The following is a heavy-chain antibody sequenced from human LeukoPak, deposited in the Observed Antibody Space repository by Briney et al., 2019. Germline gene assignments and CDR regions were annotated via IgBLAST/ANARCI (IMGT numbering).Heavy chain of an antibody. CDR1: GFTFSSDA. CDR2: ISYDGSNK. D-gene: IGHD6-13*01. V-gene: IGHV3-30*04. Sequence: PGGSLRLSCAASGFTFSSDAMHWVRQAPGKGLEWVAVISYDGSNKYYADSVKGRFTISRDNSKNTLYLQMNSLRAEDTAVYYCARDRGAAAGYYFDYWGQGTLVTVSS. J-gene: IGHJ4*02. CDR3: ARDRGAAAGYYFDY.